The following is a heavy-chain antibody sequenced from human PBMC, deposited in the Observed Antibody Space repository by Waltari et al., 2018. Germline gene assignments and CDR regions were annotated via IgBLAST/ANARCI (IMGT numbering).Heavy chain of an antibody. D-gene: IGHD6-25*01. CDR1: GSSIGIIHF. J-gene: IGHJ4*02. CDR3: ARRERRHVTANYFDY. CDR2: VYHRGAT. Sequence: QVQLLESGPGLVKPSATLSLSCPVSGSSIGIIHFWGWVRQSPGKGLEWIGSVYHRGATYYNPSLRSRVTMSADTSKNQFSLRLSSVTAADTAVYYCARRERRHVTANYFDYWGPGTLVTVSS. V-gene: IGHV4-38-2*01.